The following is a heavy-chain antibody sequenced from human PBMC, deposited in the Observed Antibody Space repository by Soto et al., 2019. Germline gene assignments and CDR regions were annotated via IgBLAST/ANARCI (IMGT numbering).Heavy chain of an antibody. CDR1: GFTFSSYS. D-gene: IGHD3-10*01. CDR3: ARVLLWFGESEDFDY. V-gene: IGHV3-21*01. Sequence: GGSLRLSCAASGFTFSSYSMNWVRQAPGKGLEWVPSISSSSSYIYYADSVKGRFTISRDNAKNSLYLQMNSLRAEDTAVYYCARVLLWFGESEDFDYWGQRTPVTVSS. CDR2: ISSSSSYI. J-gene: IGHJ4*02.